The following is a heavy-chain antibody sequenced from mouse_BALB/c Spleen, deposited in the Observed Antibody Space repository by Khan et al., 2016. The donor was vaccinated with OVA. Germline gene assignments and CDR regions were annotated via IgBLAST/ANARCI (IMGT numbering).Heavy chain of an antibody. J-gene: IGHJ4*01. V-gene: IGHV1S41*01. D-gene: IGHD1-1*01. CDR2: ISPGSGTP. CDR1: GYTFTSYW. Sequence: DLVKPGASVKLSCKASGYTFTSYWINWIKQRPGQGLEWIGRISPGSGTPYYNEMFKGKATLTVDTSSSTAYIQLSSLSSEDSAGYFCARGNYYGSSHYAMDYWGQGTSVTASS. CDR3: ARGNYYGSSHYAMDY.